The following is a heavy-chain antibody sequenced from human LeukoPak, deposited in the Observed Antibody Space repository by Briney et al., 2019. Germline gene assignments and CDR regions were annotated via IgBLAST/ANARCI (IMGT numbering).Heavy chain of an antibody. CDR1: GFTFSSYA. CDR2: ISGSGGST. J-gene: IGHJ4*02. Sequence: GGSLRLSCAASGFTFSSYAMHWVRQAPGKGLEWVSAISGSGGSTYYADSVKGRFTISRDNSKNTLYLQMNSLRAEDTAVYYCAKSEELLWFGELLSSSFDYWGQGTLVTVSS. D-gene: IGHD3-10*01. V-gene: IGHV3-23*01. CDR3: AKSEELLWFGELLSSSFDY.